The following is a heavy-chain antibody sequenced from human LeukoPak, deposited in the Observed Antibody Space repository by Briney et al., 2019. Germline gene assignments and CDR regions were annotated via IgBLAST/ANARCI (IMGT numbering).Heavy chain of an antibody. CDR2: IYYSGST. D-gene: IGHD1-26*01. J-gene: IGHJ4*02. CDR1: GGSISSGDYY. V-gene: IGHV4-30-4*01. CDR3: ARDKVVGATIFDY. Sequence: SQTLSLTCTVSGGSISSGDYYWSWIRQPPGKGLEWIGYIYYSGSTYYNPSLKSRVTISVDTSKNQFSLKLSSVTAADTAVYYCARDKVVGATIFDYWGQGTLVTVSS.